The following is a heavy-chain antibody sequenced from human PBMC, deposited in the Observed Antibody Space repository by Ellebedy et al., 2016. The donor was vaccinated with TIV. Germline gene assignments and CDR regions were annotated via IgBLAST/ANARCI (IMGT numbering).Heavy chain of an antibody. CDR1: GFRFPDYN. J-gene: IGHJ4*02. CDR2: ISYGSIGT. CDR3: TKGHEAGDGYNFGFDS. V-gene: IGHV3-43*01. D-gene: IGHD5-24*01. Sequence: GESLKISCATSGFRFPDYNMNWVRQAPGKGLEWVSLISYGSIGTFYADSVKGRFTISRDDNKNSLYLQMSGLRTDDTAFYYCTKGHEAGDGYNFGFDSWGQGTLVTVSS.